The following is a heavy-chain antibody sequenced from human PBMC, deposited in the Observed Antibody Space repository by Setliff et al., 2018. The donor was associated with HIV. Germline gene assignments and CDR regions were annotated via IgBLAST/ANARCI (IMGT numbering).Heavy chain of an antibody. CDR1: GFTFSSYS. J-gene: IGHJ5*02. V-gene: IGHV3-21*01. Sequence: SCVASGFTFSSYSMNWVRQAPGKGPEWVSSISTSSSFKYYTDSVKGRFTISRDNAKNSLYLQMNSLRAEDTAVYYCARDHRPYFYDKAWFDPWGQGTLVTVSS. D-gene: IGHD3-22*01. CDR2: ISTSSSFK. CDR3: ARDHRPYFYDKAWFDP.